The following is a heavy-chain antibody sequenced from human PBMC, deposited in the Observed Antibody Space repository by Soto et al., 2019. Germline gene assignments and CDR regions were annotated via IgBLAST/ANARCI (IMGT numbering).Heavy chain of an antibody. CDR2: IRSKAYGGTT. J-gene: IGHJ5*02. D-gene: IGHD3-3*01. CDR1: GFTFGDYA. CDR3: TSETARRITIFGVVSSWFDP. Sequence: GGSLRLSCTASGFTFGDYAMSWFRQAPGKGLEWVGFIRSKAYGGTTEYAASVKGRFTISRDDSKSIAYLQMNSLKTEDTVVYYCTSETARRITIFGVVSSWFDPWGQGTLVTVSS. V-gene: IGHV3-49*03.